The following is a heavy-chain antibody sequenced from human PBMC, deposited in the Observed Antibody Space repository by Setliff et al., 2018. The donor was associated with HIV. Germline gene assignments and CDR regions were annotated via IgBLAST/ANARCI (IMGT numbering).Heavy chain of an antibody. J-gene: IGHJ5*02. D-gene: IGHD6-19*01. CDR1: GGSISSSSYY. Sequence: ASETLSLTCTVSGGSISSSSYYWGWIRQPPGKGREWIGSIFYSGSANYNPSLRCPVAISVDTSKNQFSLKLTSVTAADTAVYYCARHWRGSGWSNWFDPWGQGTLVTVS. V-gene: IGHV4-39*01. CDR3: ARHWRGSGWSNWFDP. CDR2: IFYSGSA.